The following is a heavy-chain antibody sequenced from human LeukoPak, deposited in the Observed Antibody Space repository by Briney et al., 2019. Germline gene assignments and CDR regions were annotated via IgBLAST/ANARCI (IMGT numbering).Heavy chain of an antibody. D-gene: IGHD1-26*01. CDR1: GFTFGDYA. CDR3: TRGGSYYGDDY. J-gene: IGHJ4*02. Sequence: GGSLRLSCTASGFTFGDYAMSWVRQAPGKGLEWVGFIRSKAYGGTTEYAASVKGRFTISRDDSKSIAYLRMNSLKTEDTAVYYCTRGGSYYGDDYWGQGTLVTVSS. V-gene: IGHV3-49*04. CDR2: IRSKAYGGTT.